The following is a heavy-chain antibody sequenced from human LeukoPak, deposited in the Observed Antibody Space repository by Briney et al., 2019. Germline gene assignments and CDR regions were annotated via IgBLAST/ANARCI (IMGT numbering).Heavy chain of an antibody. CDR1: GGSISSYY. J-gene: IGHJ4*02. CDR3: ARSRLPHYYDSSGYFDY. V-gene: IGHV4-59*01. Sequence: PSETLSLTCTVSGGSISSYYWSWIWQPPGKGLEWIGYIYYSGSTNYNPSLKSRVTISVDTSKNQFSLKLSSVTAADTAVYYCARSRLPHYYDSSGYFDYWGQGTLVTVSS. CDR2: IYYSGST. D-gene: IGHD3-22*01.